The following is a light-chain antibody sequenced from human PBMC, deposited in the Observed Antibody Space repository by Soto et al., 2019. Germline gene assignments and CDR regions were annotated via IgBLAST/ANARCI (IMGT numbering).Light chain of an antibody. J-gene: IGKJ5*01. V-gene: IGKV3-11*01. CDR2: DAS. CDR1: QSVSSY. Sequence: EIVVTQSPATLSLSPGERATLSCRASQSVSSYLAWYQQKPGQAPRLLIYDASNRATGIPARFSGSGSGTDFTLTISSLEPEDFAVYYRQQRSNWVFTFGQGTRLEIK. CDR3: QQRSNWVFT.